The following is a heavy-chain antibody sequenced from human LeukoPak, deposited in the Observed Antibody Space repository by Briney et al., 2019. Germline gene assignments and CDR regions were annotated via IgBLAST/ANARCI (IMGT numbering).Heavy chain of an antibody. D-gene: IGHD4-17*01. Sequence: QTGGSLRLSCAASGFTFSSYAMSWVRQAPGKGLEWVSAISGSGGSTYYADSVKGRFTISRDNSKNTLYLQMNSLRAEDTAVYYCARAGDSDYAEFNGWFDPWGQGTLVPSPQ. CDR1: GFTFSSYA. J-gene: IGHJ5*02. V-gene: IGHV3-23*01. CDR3: ARAGDSDYAEFNGWFDP. CDR2: ISGSGGST.